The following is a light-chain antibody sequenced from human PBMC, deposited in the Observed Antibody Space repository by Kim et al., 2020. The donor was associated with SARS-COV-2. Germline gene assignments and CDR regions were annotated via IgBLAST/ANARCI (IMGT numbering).Light chain of an antibody. V-gene: IGLV3-1*01. Sequence: SVSPGQTASITCSGERLGDKYASWYQQKPGQSPMLVIYQDTKRPSGIPERFSGSNSGNTASLTISGTQALDEADYYCQAWDTNIMIFGGGTKLTVL. CDR3: QAWDTNIMI. J-gene: IGLJ2*01. CDR1: RLGDKY. CDR2: QDT.